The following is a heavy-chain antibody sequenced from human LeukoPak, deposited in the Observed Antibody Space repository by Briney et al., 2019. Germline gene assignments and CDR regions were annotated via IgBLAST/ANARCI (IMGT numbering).Heavy chain of an antibody. CDR2: ISGSGGST. D-gene: IGHD3-9*01. CDR3: AEGVIARGFDWLFLFDC. J-gene: IGHJ4*02. V-gene: IGHV3-23*01. CDR1: GLTFSSYA. Sequence: GGSLRLCCAASGLTFSSYAMSWVRQAPGKGLEWVSAISGSGGSTYYAESVKGRFTISRDNSKNTLYLLMNSLRAEDTAVYYCAEGVIARGFDWLFLFDCWGQGTLVTVSS.